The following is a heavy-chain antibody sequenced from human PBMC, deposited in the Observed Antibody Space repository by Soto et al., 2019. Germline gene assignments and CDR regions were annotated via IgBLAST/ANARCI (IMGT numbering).Heavy chain of an antibody. J-gene: IGHJ4*02. Sequence: GGSLRLSCEAVGFTVSGYYMSWVRQAPGKGLEWVSVVYISGTTYYADSVRGRFTISRENSKNTLFLQMNSLRAEDTAVYYCARGDGYNFWEYWGQGTLVTVSS. CDR3: ARGDGYNFWEY. CDR2: VYISGTT. V-gene: IGHV3-53*01. D-gene: IGHD5-12*01. CDR1: GFTVSGYY.